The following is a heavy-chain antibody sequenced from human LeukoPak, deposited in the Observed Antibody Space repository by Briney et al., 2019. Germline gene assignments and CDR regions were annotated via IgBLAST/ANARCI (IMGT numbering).Heavy chain of an antibody. J-gene: IGHJ6*02. CDR1: GFPLNTYS. Sequence: NPGGSLRLSCAASGFPLNTYSMNWVRQAPGKGLEWVSSISSGSDYIYYADSVKGRFTISRDNAKSSVHLQMSSLRAEDTAVYYCSGSYSYYYAMHVWGQGTTVTVSS. V-gene: IGHV3-21*01. CDR2: ISSGSDYI. CDR3: SGSYSYYYAMHV.